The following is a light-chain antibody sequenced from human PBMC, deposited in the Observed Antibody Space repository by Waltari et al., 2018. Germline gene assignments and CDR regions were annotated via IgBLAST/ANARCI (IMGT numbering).Light chain of an antibody. J-gene: IGLJ3*02. Sequence: QSVVTQPPSASGTPGQRVSISCAGSTSNIGGHLVYWFQQLPGTAPKLLIYRDGQGPSGVPDRFSASQSGTSASLAISGLRAEDEADYYCATWDDRMRVWVFGGGTKLTVL. CDR3: ATWDDRMRVWV. CDR1: TSNIGGHL. V-gene: IGLV1-47*01. CDR2: RDG.